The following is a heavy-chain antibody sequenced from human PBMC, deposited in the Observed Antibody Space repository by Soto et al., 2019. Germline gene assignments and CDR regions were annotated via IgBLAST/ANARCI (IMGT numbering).Heavy chain of an antibody. Sequence: EVQLVESGGGLVKPGGSLTLSCAASGFTFSSYSMNWVRQAPGKGLEWVSCISSTSSYINYADSVKGRFTISRDNAKNSLYLQSNSLRAEDTAVYYCARDSRRMTTMHMDAFDIWGQGTMVTVSS. CDR2: ISSTSSYI. CDR3: ARDSRRMTTMHMDAFDI. CDR1: GFTFSSYS. V-gene: IGHV3-21*01. D-gene: IGHD4-4*01. J-gene: IGHJ3*02.